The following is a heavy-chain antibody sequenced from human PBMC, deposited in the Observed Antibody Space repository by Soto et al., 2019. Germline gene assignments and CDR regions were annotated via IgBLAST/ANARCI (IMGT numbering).Heavy chain of an antibody. Sequence: ASVKVSCKASGYTFTSYGISWVRQAPGQGLEWMGWISSYNGNTNYAQKVQGRVTMTTDTSTSTTYMELRSLRSDDTAVYYCARGPRYCSSASCFSGVTWFDPWGQGTLVTVSS. V-gene: IGHV1-18*04. CDR3: ARGPRYCSSASCFSGVTWFDP. CDR1: GYTFTSYG. D-gene: IGHD2-2*01. J-gene: IGHJ5*02. CDR2: ISSYNGNT.